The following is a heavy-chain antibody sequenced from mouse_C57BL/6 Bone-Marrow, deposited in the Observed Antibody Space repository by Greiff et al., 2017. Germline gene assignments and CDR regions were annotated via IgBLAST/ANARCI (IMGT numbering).Heavy chain of an antibody. Sequence: QVQLKQSGAELVKPGASVKMSCKASGYTFTSYWITWVKQRPGQGLEWIGDIYPGSGSTNYNEKFKSKATLTVDTSSSTAYMQLSSLTSEDSAVYDCARVITTVVAHYFDYWGQGTTLTVSS. CDR2: IYPGSGST. CDR3: ARVITTVVAHYFDY. V-gene: IGHV1-55*01. J-gene: IGHJ2*01. CDR1: GYTFTSYW. D-gene: IGHD1-1*01.